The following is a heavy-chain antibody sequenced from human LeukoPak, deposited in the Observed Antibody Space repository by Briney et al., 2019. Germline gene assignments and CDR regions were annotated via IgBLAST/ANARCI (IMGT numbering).Heavy chain of an antibody. CDR2: IYSGGST. Sequence: GGSLRLSCAASGFTVSSNFMSWVRQAPGKGLEWVSVIYSGGSTYYADSVKGRFTISRDNSKDTLYLQRNSLRAEETAVYYCARDHRLVDAFDIWGQGAMVTVSS. CDR3: ARDHRLVDAFDI. D-gene: IGHD1-14*01. J-gene: IGHJ3*02. CDR1: GFTVSSNF. V-gene: IGHV3-66*02.